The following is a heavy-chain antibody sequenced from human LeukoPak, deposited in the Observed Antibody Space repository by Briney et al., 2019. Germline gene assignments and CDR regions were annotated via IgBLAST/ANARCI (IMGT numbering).Heavy chain of an antibody. CDR2: INHSGST. J-gene: IGHJ4*02. D-gene: IGHD2-15*01. Sequence: SETLSLTCAVYGGSFSGYYWSWIRQPPGKGLEWIGEINHSGSTNYNPSLKSRVTISVDTSKNQFSLKLSSVTAADTAVYYCASGYSGHDYWGQGTLVTLSS. CDR1: GGSFSGYY. V-gene: IGHV4-34*01. CDR3: ASGYSGHDY.